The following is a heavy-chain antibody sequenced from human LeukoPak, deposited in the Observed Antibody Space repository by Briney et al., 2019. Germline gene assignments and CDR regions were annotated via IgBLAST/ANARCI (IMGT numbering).Heavy chain of an antibody. V-gene: IGHV4-59*01. CDR3: ARVGTYYRSLDS. Sequence: PSGTLSLTCTVSGGSINDASWNWIRKPPGQGLEWFGYIYHSGGTNYNPSLKSRVTISLDTSKNQFSLKLSSVTAADTAVYYCARVGTYYRSLDSWGQGTLVTVSS. J-gene: IGHJ4*02. CDR2: IYHSGGT. D-gene: IGHD3-10*01. CDR1: GGSINDAS.